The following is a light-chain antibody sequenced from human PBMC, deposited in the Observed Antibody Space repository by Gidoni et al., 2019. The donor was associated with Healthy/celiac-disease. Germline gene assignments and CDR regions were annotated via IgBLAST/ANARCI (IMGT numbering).Light chain of an antibody. CDR3: QSYDSSLSVVV. Sequence: QSVLTQPPSVSRAPGPRVTISCTGSSSSIGAGYDVPCYQQLPGTAPQRLLYGNSNRPSGVPDRFSGSKSGTSASLAITGLQAEDEADYYCQSYDSSLSVVVFGGGTKLTVL. J-gene: IGLJ2*01. CDR2: GNS. V-gene: IGLV1-40*01. CDR1: SSSIGAGYD.